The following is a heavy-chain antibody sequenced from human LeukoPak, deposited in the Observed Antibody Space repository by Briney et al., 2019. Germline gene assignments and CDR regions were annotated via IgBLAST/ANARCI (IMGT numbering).Heavy chain of an antibody. V-gene: IGHV1-18*01. CDR2: ISAYNGNT. D-gene: IGHD3-16*01. Sequence: GASGKVSCKASRYTFTSYGITWGRQAPGQGLEWMGWISAYNGNTNYAQKVQGRVTMTRDTSTSTVYMELRSLKSDDTAVYYCARGPPRYQLNLYFVPWGQGTQVTASS. CDR1: RYTFTSYG. J-gene: IGHJ5*02. CDR3: ARGPPRYQLNLYFVP.